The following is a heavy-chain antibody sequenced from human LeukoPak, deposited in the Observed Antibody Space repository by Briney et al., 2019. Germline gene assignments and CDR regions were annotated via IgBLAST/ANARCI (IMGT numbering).Heavy chain of an antibody. J-gene: IGHJ4*02. Sequence: ASVKVSCKVSGYTLTELSMHWVRQAPGKGLEWMGGFDPEDGETIYAQKFQGRVTMTEDTSTDTAYMELSRLRSDDTAVYYCARDGEYCTNGVCYTTVDYWGQGTLVTVSS. V-gene: IGHV1-24*01. D-gene: IGHD2-8*01. CDR1: GYTLTELS. CDR2: FDPEDGET. CDR3: ARDGEYCTNGVCYTTVDY.